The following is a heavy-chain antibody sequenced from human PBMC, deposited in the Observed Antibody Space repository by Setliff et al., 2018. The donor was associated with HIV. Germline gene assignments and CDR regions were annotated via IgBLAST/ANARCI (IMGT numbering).Heavy chain of an antibody. D-gene: IGHD4-17*01. CDR3: ARFDVTPMTTRDY. J-gene: IGHJ4*02. CDR1: GGPSTDHY. CDR2: IHHTGHI. V-gene: IGHV4-34*01. Sequence: SETLSLTCAVYGGPSTDHYWNWIRQSPGKGLEWIGEIHHTGHINYNPSFKSRVTMSLDMSTNQFSLKMASMTAADSAVYYCARFDVTPMTTRDYWGQGTQVTVSS.